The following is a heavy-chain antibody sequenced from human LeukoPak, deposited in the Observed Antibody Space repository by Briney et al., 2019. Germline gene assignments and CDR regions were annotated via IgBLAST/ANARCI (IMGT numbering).Heavy chain of an antibody. CDR3: AKTTAHSGSYYGTSGWHYFDY. CDR2: ISYDGSNK. D-gene: IGHD1-26*01. J-gene: IGHJ4*02. Sequence: GGSLRLSCAASGFTFSSYSMNWVRQAPGKGLEWVAVISYDGSNKYYADSVKGRFTISRDNSKNTLYLQMNSLRAEDTAVYYCAKTTAHSGSYYGTSGWHYFDYWGQGTLVTVSS. V-gene: IGHV3-30*18. CDR1: GFTFSSYS.